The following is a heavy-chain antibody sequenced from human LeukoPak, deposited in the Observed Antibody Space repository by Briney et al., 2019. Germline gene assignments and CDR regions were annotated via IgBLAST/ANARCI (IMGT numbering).Heavy chain of an antibody. CDR3: AREPSYYYDNSGYYYSAWFDP. CDR2: IYYTGST. V-gene: IGHV4-59*01. Sequence: TSETLSLTCTVSGGSISSYYWSWIRQPPGKGLEWIGYIYYTGSTEYNPSLKSRVTISVDTSKNQFSLKLSSVTAADTAVYYCAREPSYYYDNSGYYYSAWFDPWGQGTLVTVSS. CDR1: GGSISSYY. J-gene: IGHJ5*02. D-gene: IGHD3-22*01.